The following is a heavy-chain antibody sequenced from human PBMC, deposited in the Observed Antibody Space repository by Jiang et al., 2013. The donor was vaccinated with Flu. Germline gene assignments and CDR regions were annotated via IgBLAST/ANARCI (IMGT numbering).Heavy chain of an antibody. Sequence: LLKPSETLSLTCTVSGYSISSGYYWGWIRQPPGKGLEWIGSIYHSGSTYYNPSLKSRVTISVDTSKNQFSLKLSSVTAADTAVYYCARDSGSPYNWFDPWGQGNPGHRLL. V-gene: IGHV4-38-2*02. D-gene: IGHD1-26*01. J-gene: IGHJ5*02. CDR1: GYSISSGYY. CDR3: ARDSGSPYNWFDP. CDR2: IYHSGST.